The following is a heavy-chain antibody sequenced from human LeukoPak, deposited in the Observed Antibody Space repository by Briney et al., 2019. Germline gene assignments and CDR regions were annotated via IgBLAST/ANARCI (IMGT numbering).Heavy chain of an antibody. D-gene: IGHD6-6*01. CDR2: LPPDELGI. CDR3: VGTIASRGSEY. V-gene: IGHV3-74*01. CDR1: GFTFTNYW. Sequence: GGSLRLSCAASGFTFTNYWMHWVRQAPGMGLVWVSRLPPDELGIIYADSVKGRFTVSRDNAKNTVYLQMNNLRVDDTAMYYCVGTIASRGSEYWGQGALVTVSS. J-gene: IGHJ4*02.